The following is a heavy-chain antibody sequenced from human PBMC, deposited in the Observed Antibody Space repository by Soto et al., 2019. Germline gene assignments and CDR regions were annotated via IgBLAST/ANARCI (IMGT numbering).Heavy chain of an antibody. Sequence: SETLSLTCAVSGGSISTSNWWSWFLQTPWKGLEWIGEIHHSGSTNYNPSLKSRVTMSVDKSNNQFSLNLSSVTAADTAVYYCARKVVVVVAARSLEYFQHWGQGTLVTVSS. CDR1: GGSISTSNW. D-gene: IGHD2-15*01. CDR2: IHHSGST. CDR3: ARKVVVVVAARSLEYFQH. V-gene: IGHV4-4*02. J-gene: IGHJ1*01.